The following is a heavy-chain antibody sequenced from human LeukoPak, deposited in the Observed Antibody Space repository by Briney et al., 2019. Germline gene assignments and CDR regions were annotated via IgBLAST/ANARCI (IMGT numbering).Heavy chain of an antibody. V-gene: IGHV3-30*18. D-gene: IGHD1-26*01. Sequence: PGGSLRLSCAASGFTFSSYGMHWVRQAPGKGLEWVAVISYDESNKYYADSVKGRFTISRDNSKNTLYPQMNSLRAEDTAVYYCAKDRILDSGSYYFDYWGQGTLVTVSS. J-gene: IGHJ4*02. CDR3: AKDRILDSGSYYFDY. CDR2: ISYDESNK. CDR1: GFTFSSYG.